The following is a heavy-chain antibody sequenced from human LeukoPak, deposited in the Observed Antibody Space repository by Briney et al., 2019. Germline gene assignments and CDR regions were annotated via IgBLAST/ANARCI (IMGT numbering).Heavy chain of an antibody. D-gene: IGHD1-26*01. J-gene: IGHJ6*03. Sequence: SETLSLTCTVSGGSVSSSNYFWAWIRQPPGKGLEWIGSIYYSGSTYYNPSLKSRVTISVDTSKNQFSLKLSSVTAADTAVYYCARDELYSGSYHTQKFYYYYYYMDVWGKGTTVTVSS. CDR3: ARDELYSGSYHTQKFYYYYYYMDV. V-gene: IGHV4-39*02. CDR2: IYYSGST. CDR1: GGSVSSSNYF.